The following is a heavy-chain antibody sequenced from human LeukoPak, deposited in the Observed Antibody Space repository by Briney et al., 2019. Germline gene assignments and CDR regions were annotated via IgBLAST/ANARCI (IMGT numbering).Heavy chain of an antibody. D-gene: IGHD3-22*01. CDR3: VADQGYYDSSGYA. CDR2: IVVGSGNT. J-gene: IGHJ5*02. Sequence: ASVKVSCKASGFTFTSSAVQWVRQARGQRLEWIGWIVVGSGNTNYAQKFQERVTITRDMSTSTAYMELSSLRSEDTAVYYCVADQGYYDSSGYAWGQGTLVTVSS. CDR1: GFTFTSSA. V-gene: IGHV1-58*01.